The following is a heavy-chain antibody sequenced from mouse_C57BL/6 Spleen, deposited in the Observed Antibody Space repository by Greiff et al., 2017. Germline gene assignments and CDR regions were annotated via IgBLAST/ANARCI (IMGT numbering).Heavy chain of an antibody. J-gene: IGHJ4*01. D-gene: IGHD2-3*01. CDR1: GFSLTSYG. V-gene: IGHV2-3*01. CDR3: AKQEGLLRGYAMDY. Sequence: VKLVESGPGLVAPSQSLSITCTVSGFSLTSYGVSWVRQPPGKGLEWLGVIWGDGSTNYHSAPIPRLCISKDNSNSQVFLKLNSLQTDDTATYYGAKQEGLLRGYAMDYGGQGTSVTVSS. CDR2: IWGDGST.